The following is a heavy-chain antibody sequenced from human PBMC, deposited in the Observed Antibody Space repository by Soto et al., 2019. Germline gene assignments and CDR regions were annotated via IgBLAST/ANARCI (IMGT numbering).Heavy chain of an antibody. CDR3: AREVDYGGNSRTFDY. CDR1: GFTFSSYA. D-gene: IGHD4-17*01. V-gene: IGHV3-30-3*01. J-gene: IGHJ4*02. Sequence: LRLSCAASGFTFSSYAMHWVRQAPGKGLEWVAVISYDGSNKYYADSVKGRFTISRDNSKNTLYLQMNSLRAEDTAVYYCAREVDYGGNSRTFDYWGQGTLVTVSS. CDR2: ISYDGSNK.